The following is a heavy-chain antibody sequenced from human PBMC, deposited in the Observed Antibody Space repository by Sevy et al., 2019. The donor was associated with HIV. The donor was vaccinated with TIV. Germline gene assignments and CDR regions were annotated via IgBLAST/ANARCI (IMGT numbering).Heavy chain of an antibody. CDR2: IYNNIGST. CDR1: DDSINSYY. Sequence: SETLSLTCSVSDDSINSYYWSWIRQPPGTGLEWIGYIYNNIGSTSYNPSLTSRVTISVDTSKNHFSLKLTSLTAADTAIYYCARGAVVIGTAATPVFDFWGLSSLVTVSS. V-gene: IGHV4-59*08. J-gene: IGHJ4*02. CDR3: ARGAVVIGTAATPVFDF. D-gene: IGHD2-2*01.